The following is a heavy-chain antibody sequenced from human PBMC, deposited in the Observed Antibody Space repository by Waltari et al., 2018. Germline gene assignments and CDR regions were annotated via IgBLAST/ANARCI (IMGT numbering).Heavy chain of an antibody. J-gene: IGHJ4*02. CDR3: ARGNTAMDTSFDY. CDR1: GYSISSGYY. D-gene: IGHD5-18*01. V-gene: IGHV4-38-2*01. CDR2: IYHSGST. Sequence: QVQLQESGPGLVKPSETLSLTCAVSGYSISSGYYWGWLRQPPGKGLEWIGSIYHSGSTYYNPSLKSRVTISVDTSKNQFSLKLSSVTAADTAVYYCARGNTAMDTSFDYWGQGTLVTVSS.